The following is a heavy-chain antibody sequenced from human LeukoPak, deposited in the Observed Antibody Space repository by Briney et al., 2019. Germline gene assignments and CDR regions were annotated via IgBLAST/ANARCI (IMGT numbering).Heavy chain of an antibody. V-gene: IGHV3-11*04. CDR1: GFTFSDYY. D-gene: IGHD6-25*01. Sequence: PGGSLRLSCAASGFTFSDYYMSWIRQAPGKGLEWVSYISSSGSTIYYADSVKGRFNISRDNGKNSLYLQMNSLRAEDTAVYYCAIKSSIAASKNWGQGTLVTVSS. CDR3: AIKSSIAASKN. J-gene: IGHJ4*01. CDR2: ISSSGSTI.